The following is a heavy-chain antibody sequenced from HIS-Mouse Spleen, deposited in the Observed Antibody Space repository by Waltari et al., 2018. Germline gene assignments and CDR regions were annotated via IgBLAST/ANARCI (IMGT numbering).Heavy chain of an antibody. CDR3: ARTGGEGATKDYYYGMDV. J-gene: IGHJ6*02. CDR2: ISNDGSNK. CDR1: GFTFSSYA. D-gene: IGHD1-26*01. V-gene: IGHV3-30-3*01. Sequence: QVQLVESGGGVVQPGRSLRPPCAASGFTFSSYARPWVRQAPGTGLEWVAVISNDGSNKYSAESVKGRFTISRDNSKNTLYLQMNSLKAEDTAVYYCARTGGEGATKDYYYGMDVWGQGTTVTVSS.